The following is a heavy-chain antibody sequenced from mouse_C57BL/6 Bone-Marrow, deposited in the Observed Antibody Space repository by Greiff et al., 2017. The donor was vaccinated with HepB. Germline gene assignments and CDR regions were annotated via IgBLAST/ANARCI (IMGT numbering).Heavy chain of an antibody. CDR1: GYTFTSYW. J-gene: IGHJ2*01. CDR3: ARGGTGTDY. D-gene: IGHD4-1*01. CDR2: IDPSDSYT. V-gene: IGHV1-50*01. Sequence: VQLQQPGAELVKPGASVKLSCKASGYTFTSYWMQWVKQRPGQGLEWIGEIDPSDSYTNYNQKFKGKATLTVDTSSSTAYMQLSSLKSDDSAVYYCARGGTGTDYCGQGTTLTVSS.